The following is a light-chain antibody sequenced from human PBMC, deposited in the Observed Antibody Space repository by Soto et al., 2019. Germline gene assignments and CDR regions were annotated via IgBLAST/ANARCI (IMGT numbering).Light chain of an antibody. CDR2: EVS. CDR1: SSDVGGYNY. V-gene: IGLV2-14*01. J-gene: IGLJ2*01. Sequence: QSALTQPASVSGSPGQSITISCTGTSSDVGGYNYVSWYQQQPGKAPKLMIYEVSNRPSGVSNRFSGSESGNTASLTISGLQTEDEANYYCSSYTSSSTVVFGGGTKVTVL. CDR3: SSYTSSSTVV.